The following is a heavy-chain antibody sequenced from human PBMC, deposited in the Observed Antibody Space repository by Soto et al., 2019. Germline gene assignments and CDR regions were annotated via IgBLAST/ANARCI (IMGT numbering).Heavy chain of an antibody. J-gene: IGHJ5*02. D-gene: IGHD1-1*01. CDR1: GASISGFY. CDR3: VRDGTKTLRDWFDP. V-gene: IGHV4-4*07. Sequence: PSETLSLSCTVSGASISGFYWSWIRKSAGKGLEWIGRIYATGTTDYNPSLKSRVMMSVDTSKKQFSLKLRSVTAADTAVYYCVRDGTKTLRDWFDPWGQGISVTVSS. CDR2: IYATGTT.